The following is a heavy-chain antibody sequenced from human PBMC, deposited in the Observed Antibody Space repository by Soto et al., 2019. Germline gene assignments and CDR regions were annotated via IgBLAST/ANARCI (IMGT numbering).Heavy chain of an antibody. D-gene: IGHD1-1*01. V-gene: IGHV3-43D*03. CDR1: GFTFDDYA. J-gene: IGHJ6*02. CDR3: ATDIYRYNWNDDYYYSYGMDV. CDR2: ISWDGGST. Sequence: GGSLRLSCAASGFTFDDYAMHWVRQAPGKGLEWVSLISWDGGSTYYADSVKGRFTISRDNSKNSLYLQMNSLRAEDTALYYCATDIYRYNWNDDYYYSYGMDVWGQGTTVTVSS.